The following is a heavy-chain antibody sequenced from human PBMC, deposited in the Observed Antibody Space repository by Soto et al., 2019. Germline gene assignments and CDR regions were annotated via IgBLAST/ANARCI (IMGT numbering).Heavy chain of an antibody. V-gene: IGHV3-7*01. CDR2: IKQDGSEK. CDR1: GFTFSSYW. Sequence: EVQLVESGGGLVQPGGSLRLSCAASGFTFSSYWMSWVRQAPGKGLEWVANIKQDGSEKHYVDSVKGRFTISRDNAKNSLYLQMNCLRAEDTAVYYRARVMQLVRPQYYYYYMDVWGKGTTVTVSS. D-gene: IGHD6-6*01. CDR3: ARVMQLVRPQYYYYYMDV. J-gene: IGHJ6*03.